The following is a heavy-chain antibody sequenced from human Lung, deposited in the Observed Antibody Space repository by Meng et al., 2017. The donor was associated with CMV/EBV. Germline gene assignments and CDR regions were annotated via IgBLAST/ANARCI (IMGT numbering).Heavy chain of an antibody. CDR3: IWNDLGDY. CDR2: IKSKTDGETA. V-gene: IGHV3-15*01. J-gene: IGHJ4*02. D-gene: IGHD1-1*01. Sequence: VQLGGSGEDSVKPGASIRLFCAGSGFTFSNAWMSWVRQAPGKGLECVGRIKSKTDGETADYNAPVKGRFTISRDDSKNTLYLQMNSLKTEDTAIYYCIWNDLGDYWGQGTLVTVSS. CDR1: GFTFSNAW.